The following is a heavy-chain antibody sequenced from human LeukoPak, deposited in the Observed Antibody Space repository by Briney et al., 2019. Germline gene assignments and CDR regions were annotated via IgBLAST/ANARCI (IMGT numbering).Heavy chain of an antibody. CDR3: ARVIVNMVRGRDWFDP. V-gene: IGHV1-18*01. Sequence: GASVKVSCKASGYTFTSYGISWVRQAPGQGLEWMGWISAYNGNTNYAQKLQGRVTMTTDTSTSTAYMELRSLRSDDTAVYYCARVIVNMVRGRDWFDPWGQGTLVTVSS. D-gene: IGHD3-10*01. CDR2: ISAYNGNT. J-gene: IGHJ5*02. CDR1: GYTFTSYG.